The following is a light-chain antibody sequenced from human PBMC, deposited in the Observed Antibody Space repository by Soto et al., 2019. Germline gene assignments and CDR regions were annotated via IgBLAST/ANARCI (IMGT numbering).Light chain of an antibody. CDR2: DVS. CDR3: CSYAGSCPYV. J-gene: IGLJ1*01. Sequence: QSALTQPGSVSGSPGQSVTISCTGTSSDVGGYNYVSWYQQHPGKAPKLMIYDVSNRPSGVPNRFSGSKSGNTASLTISGLQAEDEADYYCCSYAGSCPYVFGTGTKLTVL. CDR1: SSDVGGYNY. V-gene: IGLV2-11*01.